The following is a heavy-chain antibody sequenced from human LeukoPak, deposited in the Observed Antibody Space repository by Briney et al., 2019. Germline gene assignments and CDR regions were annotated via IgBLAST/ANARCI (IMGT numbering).Heavy chain of an antibody. D-gene: IGHD2-2*01. V-gene: IGHV4-34*01. CDR3: ARASDIVVVRAAHPHLIFDY. Sequence: SETLSLTCAVYGGSFSGYYWGWTRQPPGKGLEWSGEINHSGSTNYNPSIKSRVTISVDTTKIQFSLQLSSVTAADTAVYCCARASDIVVVRAAHPHLIFDYWGRGTLVTVSS. CDR1: GGSFSGYY. CDR2: INHSGST. J-gene: IGHJ4*02.